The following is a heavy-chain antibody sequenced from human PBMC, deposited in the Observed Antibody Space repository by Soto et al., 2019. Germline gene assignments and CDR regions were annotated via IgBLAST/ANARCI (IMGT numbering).Heavy chain of an antibody. J-gene: IGHJ3*02. D-gene: IGHD2-15*01. CDR3: ARAPPHEVVVVAAPAFDI. CDR2: INPNSGGT. CDR1: GYTFTGYY. Sequence: ASVKVSCKASGYTFTGYYMHWVRQAPGQGLEWMGWINPNSGGTNYAQKFQGWVTMTRDTSISTAYMELSRLRSDDTAVYYCARAPPHEVVVVAAPAFDIWGQGTMVTVSS. V-gene: IGHV1-2*04.